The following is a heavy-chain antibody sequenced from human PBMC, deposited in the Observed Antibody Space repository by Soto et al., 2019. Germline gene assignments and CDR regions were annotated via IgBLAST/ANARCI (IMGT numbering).Heavy chain of an antibody. CDR3: ARTSTINRSYGMDV. D-gene: IGHD5-12*01. Sequence: EFLKISCKGSGYTCASHWIGWVRQVPGKGLEWMGIIYPGDSDTRYSPSFQGQVTISADRSISTAYLQWSSLKASDSAIYYCARTSTINRSYGMDVWGQGTTVTVSS. CDR2: IYPGDSDT. V-gene: IGHV5-51*01. J-gene: IGHJ6*02. CDR1: GYTCASHW.